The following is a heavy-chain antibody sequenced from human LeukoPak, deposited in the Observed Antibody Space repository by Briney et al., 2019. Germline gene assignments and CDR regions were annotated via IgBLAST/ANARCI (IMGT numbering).Heavy chain of an antibody. CDR2: IRYDGSNK. D-gene: IGHD2-15*01. V-gene: IGHV3-30*02. J-gene: IGHJ4*02. CDR1: GFTLSSYG. Sequence: PGGSLRLSCATSGFTLSSYGMHWVRQAPGKGLEWVAFIRYDGSNKYYADSVKGRFTISRDNSENTLYLQMNSLRAEDAAVYYCAKDVQSRLPDWGQGTLVTVSS. CDR3: AKDVQSRLPD.